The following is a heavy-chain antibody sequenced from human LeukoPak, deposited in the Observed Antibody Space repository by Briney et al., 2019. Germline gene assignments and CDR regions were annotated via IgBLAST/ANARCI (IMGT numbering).Heavy chain of an antibody. V-gene: IGHV4-59*01. CDR2: IYYSGST. CDR1: GGSISSYY. D-gene: IGHD3-22*01. J-gene: IGHJ3*02. Sequence: SETLSLTCSVSGGSISSYYWSWIRQPAGKGLDGIGYIYYSGSTNYNPSLKSQVTLSVDRSKKQFSLKQTSVSAAGTAVYYCVRFVYESSGYYFFDLDMWGQGTMVTVSS. CDR3: VRFVYESSGYYFFDLDM.